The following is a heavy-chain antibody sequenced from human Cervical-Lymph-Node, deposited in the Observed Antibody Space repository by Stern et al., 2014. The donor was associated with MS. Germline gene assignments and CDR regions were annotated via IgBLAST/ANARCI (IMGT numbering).Heavy chain of an antibody. Sequence: VQLVQSGGGVVQPGRSLRLSCAASGFTFSSYGMHWVRQAPGKGLEWVAVIWYDGSNKYYADSVKGRFTISRDNSKNTLYLQMNSLRAEDTAVYYCAREGGIAAAGTLRLWGQGTLVTVSS. D-gene: IGHD6-13*01. CDR1: GFTFSSYG. CDR2: IWYDGSNK. V-gene: IGHV3-33*01. CDR3: AREGGIAAAGTLRL. J-gene: IGHJ4*02.